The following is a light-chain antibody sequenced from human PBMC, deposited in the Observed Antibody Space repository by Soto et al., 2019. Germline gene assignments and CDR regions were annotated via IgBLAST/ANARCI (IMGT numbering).Light chain of an antibody. CDR3: QQSHSGLVLT. Sequence: DIQMTQSPSSLSAAVGERATITCRASQTISRNLNWYQQKPGKAPKLLIYAASSLHSGVPSRFSVSGSGTDFTLTISGLQPEDFAASDYQQSHSGLVLTFGGGTKVESK. CDR1: QTISRN. J-gene: IGKJ4*01. CDR2: AAS. V-gene: IGKV1-39*01.